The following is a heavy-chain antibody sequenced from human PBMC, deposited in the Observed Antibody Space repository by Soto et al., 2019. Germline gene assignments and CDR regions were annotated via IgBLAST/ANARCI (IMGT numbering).Heavy chain of an antibody. J-gene: IGHJ4*02. D-gene: IGHD5-12*01. CDR1: GFSFSSYA. V-gene: IGHV3-23*01. CDR2: ISARGGSS. Sequence: EVQLLESGGGLVQPGGSLRLSCAASGFSFSSYAMVWVRQAPGKGLEWVSVISARGGSSYFADSVKGRFTISRDNSKNVLPLEMNSLRAEDTAIYFCAKGSIEYSASVDNWGQGTLVLVSS. CDR3: AKGSIEYSASVDN.